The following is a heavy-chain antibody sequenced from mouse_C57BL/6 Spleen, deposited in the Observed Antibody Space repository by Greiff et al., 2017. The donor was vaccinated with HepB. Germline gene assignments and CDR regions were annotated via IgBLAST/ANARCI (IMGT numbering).Heavy chain of an antibody. CDR3: AREGDYYAMDY. V-gene: IGHV1-64*01. CDR1: GYTFTSYW. CDR2: IHPNSGST. J-gene: IGHJ4*01. Sequence: QVQLQQPGAELVKPGASVKLSCKASGYTFTSYWMHWVKQRPGQGLEWIGMIHPNSGSTNYNEKFKSKATLTVDKSSTTAYMQLSSLTSEDSAVYYCAREGDYYAMDYWGQGTSVTVSS.